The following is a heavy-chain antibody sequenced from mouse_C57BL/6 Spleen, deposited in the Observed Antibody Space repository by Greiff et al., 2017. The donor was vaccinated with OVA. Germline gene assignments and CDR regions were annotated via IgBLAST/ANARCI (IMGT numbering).Heavy chain of an antibody. CDR2: IYPGSGST. D-gene: IGHD1-1*01. V-gene: IGHV1-55*01. J-gene: IGHJ3*01. Sequence: VQLQQSGAELVKPGASVKMSCKASGYTFTSYWITWVKQRPGQGLEWIGDIYPGSGSTNYNEKFKSKATLTVDTSSSTAYMQLSSLTSEDSAVYYCARTSNYGSEGFAYWGQGTLVTVSA. CDR3: ARTSNYGSEGFAY. CDR1: GYTFTSYW.